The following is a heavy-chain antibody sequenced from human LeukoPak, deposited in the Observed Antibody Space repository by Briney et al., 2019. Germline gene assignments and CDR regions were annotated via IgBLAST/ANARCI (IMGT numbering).Heavy chain of an antibody. Sequence: GGSLRLSCEVSGFIFSTYAMTWVRQAPGKGLEWVSAIGASGADTYYSDSAKGRFTISRDNSKSTLYLHMSSLRAEDTAVYFCARRPRDTSGYYLGAFEAWGQGTTVTVYS. CDR1: GFIFSTYA. CDR2: IGASGADT. CDR3: ARRPRDTSGYYLGAFEA. J-gene: IGHJ3*01. D-gene: IGHD3-22*01. V-gene: IGHV3-23*01.